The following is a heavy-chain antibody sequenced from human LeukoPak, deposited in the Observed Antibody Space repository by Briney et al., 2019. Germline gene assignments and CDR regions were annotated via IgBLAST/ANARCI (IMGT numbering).Heavy chain of an antibody. CDR2: ISWNSGSI. Sequence: GRSLRLSCAASGFTFDDYAMHWVRQAPGKGLEWVSGISWNSGSIGYADSVKGRFTISRDNAKNSLYLQMNSLRAEGMALYYCAKDSSGSYYGPGRFFDYWGQGTLVTVSS. V-gene: IGHV3-9*03. D-gene: IGHD1-26*01. J-gene: IGHJ4*02. CDR3: AKDSSGSYYGPGRFFDY. CDR1: GFTFDDYA.